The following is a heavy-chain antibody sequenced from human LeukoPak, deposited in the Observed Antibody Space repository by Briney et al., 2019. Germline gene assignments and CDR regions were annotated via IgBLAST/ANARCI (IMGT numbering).Heavy chain of an antibody. D-gene: IGHD3-22*01. CDR1: GFTFSSYA. CDR3: AKVAQITMIVVDAFDI. V-gene: IGHV3-30*04. CDR2: ISYDGSNK. Sequence: GRSLRLSCAASGFTFSSYAMHWVRQAPGKGLEWVAVISYDGSNKYYADSVKGRFTISRDNSKNTLYLQMNSLRAEDTAVYYCAKVAQITMIVVDAFDIWGQGTVVTVSS. J-gene: IGHJ3*02.